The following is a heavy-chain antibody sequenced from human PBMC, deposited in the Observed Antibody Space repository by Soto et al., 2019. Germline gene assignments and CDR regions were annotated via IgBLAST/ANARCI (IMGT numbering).Heavy chain of an antibody. V-gene: IGHV3-53*01. J-gene: IGHJ6*02. D-gene: IGHD6-6*01. CDR3: ARLAVRLSYSGIDF. CDR2: IYRGGDT. Sequence: GGSLRLSCAASGFIVSDTYMNWVRQAPGKGLEWVSVIYRGGDTYYADSVKGRFTISRDNSKNTVYLEMNSLRGEDTAVYFCARLAVRLSYSGIDFWGQGATVTVSS. CDR1: GFIVSDTY.